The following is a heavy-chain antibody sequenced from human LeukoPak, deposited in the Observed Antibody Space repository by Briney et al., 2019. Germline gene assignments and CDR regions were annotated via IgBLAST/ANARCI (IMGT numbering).Heavy chain of an antibody. CDR2: IYYSGST. V-gene: IGHV4-59*01. CDR3: ARESYTTRWYVDPPTRYFDY. J-gene: IGHJ4*02. Sequence: PSETLSLTCTVSGGSINNSYWTWIRQPPGKGLEWIGHIYYSGSTNYSPSLKSRVTISVDTSKNQFSLKLSSVTAADTAVYYCARESYTTRWYVDPPTRYFDYWGQGTLVTVSS. CDR1: GGSINNSY. D-gene: IGHD6-13*01.